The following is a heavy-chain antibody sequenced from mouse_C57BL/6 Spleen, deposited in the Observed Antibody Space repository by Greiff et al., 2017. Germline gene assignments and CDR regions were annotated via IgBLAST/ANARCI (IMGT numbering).Heavy chain of an antibody. CDR3: ARGDEYFDV. CDR2: ISNGGGST. D-gene: IGHD3-3*01. J-gene: IGHJ1*03. Sequence: EVQGVESGGGLVQPGGSLKLSCAASGFTFSDYYMYWVRQTPEKRLEWVAYISNGGGSTYYPDTVKGRFTISRDNAKNTLYLQMSRLKSEDTAMYYCARGDEYFDVWGTGTTVTVSS. V-gene: IGHV5-12*01. CDR1: GFTFSDYY.